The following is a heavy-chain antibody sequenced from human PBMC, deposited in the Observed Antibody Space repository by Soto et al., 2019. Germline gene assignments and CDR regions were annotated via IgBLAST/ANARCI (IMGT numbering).Heavy chain of an antibody. CDR3: TTDPGYSYGLLDYGGHY. D-gene: IGHD5-18*01. Sequence: GGSLRLSCAASVFTFSNAWMNWVRQAPGKGLEWVGRIKSKTDGGTTDYAAPVKGRFTISRDDSKNTLYLQMNSLKTEDTAVYYCTTDPGYSYGLLDYGGHYWGQGTLVTVSS. V-gene: IGHV3-15*07. J-gene: IGHJ4*02. CDR1: VFTFSNAW. CDR2: IKSKTDGGTT.